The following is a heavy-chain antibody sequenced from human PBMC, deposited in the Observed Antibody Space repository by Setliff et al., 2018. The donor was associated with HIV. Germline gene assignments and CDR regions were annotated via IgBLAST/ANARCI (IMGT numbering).Heavy chain of an antibody. J-gene: IGHJ3*01. Sequence: ASVKVSCKASGYIFRDYYIYWVRQAPGQGLEWMGWINPNSGGSKYAEAFQGRVTMTGDTSIRTPFMELSGLTSDDTAVYYCAGPFDVGPYPRPIDGLDLWGQGTRVTVSS. CDR2: INPNSGGS. CDR3: AGPFDVGPYPRPIDGLDL. D-gene: IGHD3-9*01. CDR1: GYIFRDYY. V-gene: IGHV1-2*02.